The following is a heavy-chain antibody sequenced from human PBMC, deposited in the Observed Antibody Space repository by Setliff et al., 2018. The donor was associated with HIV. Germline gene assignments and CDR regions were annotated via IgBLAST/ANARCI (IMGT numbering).Heavy chain of an antibody. Sequence: PSETLSLTCVVSDDSFSNYDWTWIRQPPGKALQWIGYISSSGTTNYNPSLRSRVTISIETSNTHFSLWLRSVTAADTATYFCARLGRAIDEGGSSLRLDFWGQGMLVTVSS. CDR1: DDSFSNYD. CDR3: ARLGRAIDEGGSSLRLDF. V-gene: IGHV4-4*09. CDR2: ISSSGTT. J-gene: IGHJ4*02. D-gene: IGHD2-15*01.